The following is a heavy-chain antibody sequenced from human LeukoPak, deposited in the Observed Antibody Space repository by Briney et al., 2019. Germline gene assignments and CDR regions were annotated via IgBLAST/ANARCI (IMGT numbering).Heavy chain of an antibody. CDR1: GLTFSSYG. Sequence: GGSLRLSCAASGLTFSSYGMHWLRQAPGKGLEWVAVISYDGTIRNYADSVKGRFTISRDNSKNTLYLQMNSLTAEDTALYYCAKGGCSSTTCYLANPWGQGTLVTVSS. CDR2: ISYDGTIR. D-gene: IGHD2-2*01. J-gene: IGHJ5*02. CDR3: AKGGCSSTTCYLANP. V-gene: IGHV3-30*18.